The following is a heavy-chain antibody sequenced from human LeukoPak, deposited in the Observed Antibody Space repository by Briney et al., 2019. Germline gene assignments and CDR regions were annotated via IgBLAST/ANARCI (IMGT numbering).Heavy chain of an antibody. Sequence: GGTLRLSSAPSVFTPNTNDMSWGRHAPGEGLGWGLHMYPGGSVYYTGFVKARVTVSRDIYKNMMFLQMNTLRPDDRAFDCCLRQGVSDNCRWGHGTLVTVSS. CDR3: LRQGVSDNCR. V-gene: IGHV3-53*05. CDR2: MYPGGSV. CDR1: VFTPNTND. J-gene: IGHJ1*01. D-gene: IGHD1-20*01.